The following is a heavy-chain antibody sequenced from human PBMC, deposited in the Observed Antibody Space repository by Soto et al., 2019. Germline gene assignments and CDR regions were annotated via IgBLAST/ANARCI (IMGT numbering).Heavy chain of an antibody. V-gene: IGHV3-23*01. CDR1: GFTFDDNA. CDR3: ATAITSFGVVITPEAFDY. D-gene: IGHD3-3*01. CDR2: ISGSGGST. Sequence: PGGSLRLSCAVSGFTFDDNAMHWVRQAPEKGLEWVSAISGSGGSTYYADSVKGRFTISRDNSKNTLYLQMNSLRAEDTAVYYCATAITSFGVVITPEAFDYWGQGTLGTASS. J-gene: IGHJ4*02.